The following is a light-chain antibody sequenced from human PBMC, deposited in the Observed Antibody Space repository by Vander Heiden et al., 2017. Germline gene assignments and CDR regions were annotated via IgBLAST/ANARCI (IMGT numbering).Light chain of an antibody. CDR1: QSVSSN. J-gene: IGKJ1*01. CDR3: QQYDNWWT. V-gene: IGKV3-15*01. Sequence: EIVMTQSPATLSVSPGERATLSCRASQSVSSNLAWYQQKPGQAPSLLIYGASTRATGIPARLSGSGSGTDFTLTISSLQSEDFAVYYCQQYDNWWTFGQGTKVEVK. CDR2: GAS.